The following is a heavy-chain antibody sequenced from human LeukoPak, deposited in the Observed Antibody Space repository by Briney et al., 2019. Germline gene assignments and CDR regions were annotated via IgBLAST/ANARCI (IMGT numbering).Heavy chain of an antibody. CDR1: GFTFSSYW. Sequence: PGGSLRLSCAASGFTFSSYWMSWVRQAPGKGLEWVSFISSSSTYIYYADSMKGRFTISRDNAKNSLYLQMNSLRAEDTAVYYCARDLDSSSADSLTFDYWGQGTLVTVSS. CDR2: ISSSSTYI. CDR3: ARDLDSSSADSLTFDY. V-gene: IGHV3-21*01. D-gene: IGHD6-6*01. J-gene: IGHJ4*02.